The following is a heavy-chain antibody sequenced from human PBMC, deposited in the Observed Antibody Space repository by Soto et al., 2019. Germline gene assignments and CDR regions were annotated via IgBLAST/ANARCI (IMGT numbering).Heavy chain of an antibody. D-gene: IGHD3-10*01. CDR3: AKGSPVRGVIMPIDY. CDR1: GFTFSSYA. Sequence: PGGSLRLSCAASGFTFSSYAMSWVRQAPGKGLEWVSAISGSGGSTYYADTVKGRFTLSRDNYKNTLYLQMNSLRAEDTAVYYCAKGSPVRGVIMPIDYWGQGTLVTVSS. CDR2: ISGSGGST. J-gene: IGHJ4*02. V-gene: IGHV3-23*01.